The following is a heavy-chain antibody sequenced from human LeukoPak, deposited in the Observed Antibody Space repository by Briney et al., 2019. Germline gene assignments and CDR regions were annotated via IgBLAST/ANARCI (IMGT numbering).Heavy chain of an antibody. V-gene: IGHV3-30*18. CDR1: GFTFSSYG. CDR2: ISYDGSNK. Sequence: PGGSLRLSCAASGFTFSSYGMSWVRQAPGKGLEGVAVISYDGSNKYYADSVKGRFTISRDNSKNTLYLQMNSLRAEDTAVYYCAKHKDPTPRDAFDIWGQGTMVTVSS. CDR3: AKHKDPTPRDAFDI. J-gene: IGHJ3*02.